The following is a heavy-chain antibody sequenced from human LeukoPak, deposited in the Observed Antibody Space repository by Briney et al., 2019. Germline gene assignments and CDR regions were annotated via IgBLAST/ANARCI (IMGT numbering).Heavy chain of an antibody. D-gene: IGHD3-10*01. CDR1: GFTFSSYW. CDR2: ISYDGSNK. Sequence: GGSLRISCAASGFTFSSYWMSWVRQAPGKGLEWVAVISYDGSNKYYADSVKGRFTISRDNSKNTLYLQMNSLRAEDTAVYYCAKAPYYGSGSYYENWGQGTMVTVSS. J-gene: IGHJ3*01. CDR3: AKAPYYGSGSYYEN. V-gene: IGHV3-30*18.